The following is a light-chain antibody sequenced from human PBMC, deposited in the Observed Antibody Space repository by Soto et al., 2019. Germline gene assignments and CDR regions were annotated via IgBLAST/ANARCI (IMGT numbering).Light chain of an antibody. CDR3: AAWDDSLSGPV. J-gene: IGLJ3*02. V-gene: IGLV1-47*02. CDR2: SNN. Sequence: QSVLTQPPSASGTPGQRVTISCSGSSSNIVSNYVYWYQQLPGTAPKLLIYSNNQRPSGVPDRFSDSKSGTSASLAISGLRSEDEADYYCAAWDDSLSGPVFGGGTKVTVL. CDR1: SSNIVSNY.